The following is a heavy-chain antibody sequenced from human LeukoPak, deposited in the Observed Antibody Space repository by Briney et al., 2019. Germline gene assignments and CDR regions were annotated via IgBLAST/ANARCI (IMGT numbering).Heavy chain of an antibody. Sequence: SETLSLTCTVSGGAISSSSYYWGWIRQPPGKGLEWIGYLYYSRSTNYIPSLKRRVTISVDTSKNQFSLKLSSVTAADTAVYYCARGFEDCSSTSCPFDYWGQGTLVTVSS. D-gene: IGHD2-2*01. V-gene: IGHV4-61*05. CDR2: LYYSRST. CDR3: ARGFEDCSSTSCPFDY. J-gene: IGHJ4*02. CDR1: GGAISSSSYY.